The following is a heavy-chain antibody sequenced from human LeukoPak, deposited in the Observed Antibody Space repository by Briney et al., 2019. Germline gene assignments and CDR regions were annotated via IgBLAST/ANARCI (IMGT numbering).Heavy chain of an antibody. J-gene: IGHJ6*02. CDR1: GFTFSSYW. CDR3: ARDQSKQWLATLDV. D-gene: IGHD6-19*01. Sequence: GGSLRLSCAASGFTFSSYWMSWVRQAPGKGLEWVANIKQDGSEKYYVDSVKGRFTISRDNAKNSLYLQMNSLRAEDTAVYYCARDQSKQWLATLDVWGQGTTVTVSS. V-gene: IGHV3-7*01. CDR2: IKQDGSEK.